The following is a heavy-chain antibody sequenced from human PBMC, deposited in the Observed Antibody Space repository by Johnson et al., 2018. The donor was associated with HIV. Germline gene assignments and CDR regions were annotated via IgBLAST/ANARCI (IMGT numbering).Heavy chain of an antibody. J-gene: IGHJ3*02. V-gene: IGHV3-13*01. CDR1: GFAFSTYD. Sequence: VQLVESGGGLVQPGGSLRLSCVASGFAFSTYDMHWVRQAPGKGLEWVAAIGTISDTFYPDPVKGRFTISRENAKNSLYLQMNSLRAEDTALYYCAKDRSGWYEVGPYDAFDIWGQGTMVTVSS. D-gene: IGHD6-19*01. CDR3: AKDRSGWYEVGPYDAFDI. CDR2: IGTISDT.